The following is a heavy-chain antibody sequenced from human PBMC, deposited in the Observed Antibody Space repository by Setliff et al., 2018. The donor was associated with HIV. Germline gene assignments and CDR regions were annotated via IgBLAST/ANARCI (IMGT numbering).Heavy chain of an antibody. Sequence: PGESLKISCKGSGYTFTSYWIGWVRQMPGKGLEWMGIIYRGDSDTRYSPSFQGRVTISADKSINTAYLQWSSLQASDTAMYYCARRASKASLDYWGQGTLVTVSS. CDR1: GYTFTSYW. CDR2: IYRGDSDT. CDR3: ARRASKASLDY. V-gene: IGHV5-51*01. J-gene: IGHJ4*02.